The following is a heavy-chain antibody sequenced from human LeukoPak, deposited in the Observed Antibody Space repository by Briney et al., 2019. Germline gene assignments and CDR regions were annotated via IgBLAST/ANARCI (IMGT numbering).Heavy chain of an antibody. D-gene: IGHD2-2*01. J-gene: IGHJ6*02. CDR1: GGSISSYY. V-gene: IGHV4-59*01. CDR2: IYYSGST. Sequence: SETLSLTCTVSGGSISSYYWSWIRQPPGKGLEWIGYIYYSGSTNYNPSLKSRVTISVDTSKNQFSLKLSSVTAADTAVYYCARNIVVVPAAKRGYYYYGMDVWGQGTTVTVSS. CDR3: ARNIVVVPAAKRGYYYYGMDV.